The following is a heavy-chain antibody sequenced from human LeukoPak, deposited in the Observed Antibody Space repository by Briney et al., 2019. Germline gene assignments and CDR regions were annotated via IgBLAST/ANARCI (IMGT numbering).Heavy chain of an antibody. Sequence: SVTLSLLCGVCGDLFCGYHGSWPPQSPGKGLEWIGEINHGGGTSYSPSLKSRVTISVETSKNQFSLKLSSVTAADTAVYYCARPRQWLVRAPDAFDIWGQGTMVTVSS. CDR2: INHGGGT. CDR1: GDLFCGYH. D-gene: IGHD6-19*01. CDR3: ARPRQWLVRAPDAFDI. J-gene: IGHJ3*02. V-gene: IGHV4-34*01.